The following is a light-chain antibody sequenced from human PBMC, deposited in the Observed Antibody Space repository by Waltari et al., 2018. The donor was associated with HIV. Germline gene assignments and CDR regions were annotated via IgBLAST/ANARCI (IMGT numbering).Light chain of an antibody. J-gene: IGLJ2*01. CDR2: RTN. CDR3: AAWDDRLSGLL. V-gene: IGLV1-47*01. Sequence: QSVLPQPPSASGTPGQRVTISCSVTNSNIGNNLVSWYQQVPGMAPKLLISRTNQRPSGVPDRISGSKAGTSASLAISGLRSEDEADYYCAAWDDRLSGLLFGGGTRLTAL. CDR1: NSNIGNNL.